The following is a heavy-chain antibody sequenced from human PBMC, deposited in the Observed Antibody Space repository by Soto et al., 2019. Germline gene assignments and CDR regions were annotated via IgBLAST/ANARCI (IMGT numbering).Heavy chain of an antibody. V-gene: IGHV3-73*01. D-gene: IGHD3-3*01. CDR2: IRSKANSYAT. J-gene: IGHJ6*02. Sequence: GGSLRLSCAASGFTFSGSAMHWVRQASGQGLEWVGRIRSKANSYATAYAASVKGRFTISRGDSKNTAYLQMNSLKTEDTAVYYCTSLDYYDFWSGYSRPDYYYGMDVWGQGTTVTVSS. CDR3: TSLDYYDFWSGYSRPDYYYGMDV. CDR1: GFTFSGSA.